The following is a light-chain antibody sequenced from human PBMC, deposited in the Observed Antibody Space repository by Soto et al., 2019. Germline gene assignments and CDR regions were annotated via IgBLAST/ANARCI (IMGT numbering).Light chain of an antibody. CDR1: QSVSSN. V-gene: IGKV3-15*01. CDR2: GAS. J-gene: IGKJ3*01. Sequence: DIVMTQSPATLSVSPGERATLSCRASQSVSSNLDWYQQKPGQAPRLLIYGASTRATGIPARFSGSGSGTEFTLTISSLQSEDFAVYYCQQYNNWPFTFGPGTKVDIK. CDR3: QQYNNWPFT.